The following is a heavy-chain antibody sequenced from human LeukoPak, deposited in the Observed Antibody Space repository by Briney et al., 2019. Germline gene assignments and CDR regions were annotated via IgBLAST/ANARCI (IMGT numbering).Heavy chain of an antibody. V-gene: IGHV3-23*01. CDR3: AGDTAMEDNYYYGMDV. CDR1: GFTFSSYA. Sequence: GGSLSLSCAASGFTFSSYAMSWVRQAPGKGLEWVSAISGSGGSTYYADSVKGRFTISRDNSKNTLYLQMNSLRAEDTAVYYCAGDTAMEDNYYYGMDVWGQGTTVTVSS. D-gene: IGHD5-18*01. CDR2: ISGSGGST. J-gene: IGHJ6*02.